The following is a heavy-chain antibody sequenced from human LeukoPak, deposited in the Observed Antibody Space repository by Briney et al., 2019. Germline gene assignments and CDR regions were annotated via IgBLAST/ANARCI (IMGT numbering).Heavy chain of an antibody. CDR2: INNDGRST. CDR3: ARDNEYCTGGTCRLDY. Sequence: GGSLRLSCASSGFTFSFYWMHWVRQAPGKWLVWVSRINNDGRSTSYAGSVKGRFTISRDNAKNTLYLQMNSLRAEETAVYYCARDNEYCTGGTCRLDYWGQGALVTVSS. V-gene: IGHV3-74*01. CDR1: GFTFSFYW. D-gene: IGHD2-15*01. J-gene: IGHJ4*02.